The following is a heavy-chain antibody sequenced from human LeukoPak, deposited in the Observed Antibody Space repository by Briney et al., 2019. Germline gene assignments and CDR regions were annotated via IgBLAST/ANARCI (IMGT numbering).Heavy chain of an antibody. V-gene: IGHV1-2*02. Sequence: ASVRVSCKASGYTFTGYYMHWVRQAPGQGLEWMGWINPNRGGTNYAQKFQGRVTVTTDTSISTDYMELSSLRSDDTAVYYCARDDAATHDYWGQGTLVTVSS. CDR3: ARDDAATHDY. J-gene: IGHJ4*02. D-gene: IGHD6-13*01. CDR1: GYTFTGYY. CDR2: INPNRGGT.